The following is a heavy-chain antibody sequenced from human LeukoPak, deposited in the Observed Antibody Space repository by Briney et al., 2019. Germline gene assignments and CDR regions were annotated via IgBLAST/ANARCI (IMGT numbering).Heavy chain of an antibody. CDR2: VSSSGKT. D-gene: IGHD2/OR15-2a*01. CDR1: QSFTSYY. Sequence: SETLSLTCTVSQSFTSYYWSWIRQPPGKGLEWIGCVSSSGKTNFNPSLKSRVTISSDTTNHQFSLKLHSVTTADTAVYYCATSTNIAVIDYWGQGTLVIISS. J-gene: IGHJ4*02. V-gene: IGHV4-4*08. CDR3: ATSTNIAVIDY.